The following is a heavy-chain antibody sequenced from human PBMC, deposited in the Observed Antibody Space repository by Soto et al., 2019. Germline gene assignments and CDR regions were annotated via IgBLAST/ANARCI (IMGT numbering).Heavy chain of an antibody. J-gene: IGHJ4*02. D-gene: IGHD3-16*01. Sequence: GGSLRLSCAASGFAFSSYAMSWVRQAPGKGLEWVSAISGSGGSTSYADSVRGRFTFSRDNSKNTLYLQMNSLRAEDTSVYYCARDPWAADYWGQGTLVTVAS. CDR1: GFAFSSYA. CDR2: ISGSGGST. CDR3: ARDPWAADY. V-gene: IGHV3-23*01.